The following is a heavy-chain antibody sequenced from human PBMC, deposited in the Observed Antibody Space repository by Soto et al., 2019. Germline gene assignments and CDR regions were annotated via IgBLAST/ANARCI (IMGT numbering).Heavy chain of an antibody. CDR3: ARVGVVPAAMS. J-gene: IGHJ3*01. CDR1: GYTFTSYY. D-gene: IGHD2-2*01. V-gene: IGHV1-46*01. Sequence: ASVKVSCKASGYTFTSYYMHWVRQATGQGLEWMGIINPSGGSTSYAQKFQGRVTMTRNTSTSTVYMELSSLRSEDTAVYYCARVGVVPAAMSWGQGTMVTVSS. CDR2: INPSGGST.